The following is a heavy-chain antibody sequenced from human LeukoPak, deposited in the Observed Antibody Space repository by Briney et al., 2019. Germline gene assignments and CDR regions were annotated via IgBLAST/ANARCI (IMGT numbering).Heavy chain of an antibody. D-gene: IGHD1-26*01. CDR2: INPNSKTI. V-gene: IGHV3-48*01. CDR1: GFTFSDFS. J-gene: IGHJ4*02. Sequence: GGSRRLSCAASGFTFSDFSMNWVRQAPGKGLEDIAYINPNSKTISYADSVKGRFTISRDNAKNSLYLQMNSLRVEDTAVYYCAKPIVGASTSGWGQGTLVTVSS. CDR3: AKPIVGASTSG.